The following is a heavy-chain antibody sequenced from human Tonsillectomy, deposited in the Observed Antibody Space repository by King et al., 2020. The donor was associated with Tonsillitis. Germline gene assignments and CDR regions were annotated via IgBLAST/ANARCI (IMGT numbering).Heavy chain of an antibody. CDR3: AKVAGPDTALALDY. CDR2: ISGSAGST. D-gene: IGHD5-18*01. J-gene: IGHJ4*02. CDR1: GFTFSSYA. V-gene: IGHV3-23*04. Sequence: VQLVESGGGLVQPGGSLRLSCAASGFTFSSYAMSWVRQAPGKGLEWVSSISGSAGSTYYADSVKGRFTISRDNSKNLLYLQMNSLRAEDTAVYYCAKVAGPDTALALDYWGQGTLVTVSS.